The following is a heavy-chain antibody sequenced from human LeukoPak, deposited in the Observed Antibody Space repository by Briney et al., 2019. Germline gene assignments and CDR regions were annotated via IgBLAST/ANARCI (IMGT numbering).Heavy chain of an antibody. CDR3: ARDKRVEYNWKFDY. CDR2: IYSGGST. CDR1: GFTVSSNY. Sequence: GGSLRLSCAASGFTVSSNYMSWVRQAPGKGLEWVSVIYSGGSTYYADSVKGRFTISRDNSKNTLYLQMNSLRAEDTAVYYCARDKRVEYNWKFDYWGQGTLVTVSS. V-gene: IGHV3-53*01. D-gene: IGHD1-1*01. J-gene: IGHJ4*02.